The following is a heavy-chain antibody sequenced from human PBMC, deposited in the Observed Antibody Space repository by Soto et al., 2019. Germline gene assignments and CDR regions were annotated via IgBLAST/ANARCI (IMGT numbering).Heavy chain of an antibody. Sequence: ASETLSLTCAIYNSSLGAFHWTWIRQPPGKGLEWIGGLIHGGSTNYNPSLKSRVTFSLDTSKSQFSLHVMSVTAADTAVYYCARSPLSYDYVRQTWREVGDSFDVWGRGTSVTVSS. V-gene: IGHV4-34*12. CDR3: ARSPLSYDYVRQTWREVGDSFDV. CDR1: NSSLGAFH. D-gene: IGHD3-10*02. J-gene: IGHJ3*01. CDR2: LIHGGST.